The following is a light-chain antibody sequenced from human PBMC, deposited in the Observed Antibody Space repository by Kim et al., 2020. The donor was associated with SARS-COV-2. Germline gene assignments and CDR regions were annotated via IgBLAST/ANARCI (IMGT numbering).Light chain of an antibody. CDR3: AAWDDSLSGVL. Sequence: QSVLTQPPSASGTPGQRVTISCSGSSSNIGGNTVNWYQQLPGTAPKLLIYSNHQRPSGVPDRFSGPKSGTSASLAISGLQSEDEADYYCAAWDDSLSGVLFGGGTQLTVL. CDR2: SNH. V-gene: IGLV1-44*01. CDR1: SSNIGGNT. J-gene: IGLJ2*01.